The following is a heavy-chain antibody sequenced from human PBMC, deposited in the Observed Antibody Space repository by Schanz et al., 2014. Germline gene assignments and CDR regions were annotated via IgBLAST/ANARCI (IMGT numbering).Heavy chain of an antibody. Sequence: QVQLVQSGAEVKKPGVSVKVSCKASGYTFTSYGITWVRQAPGQGLEWMGIINPSGGSTSYAQKFQGRVTMTRDTSTTTVYMELRGLRSDDTAVYYCARETTIITGGAFDVWGQGTMVTVSS. CDR2: INPSGGST. J-gene: IGHJ3*01. V-gene: IGHV1-46*01. CDR1: GYTFTSYG. CDR3: ARETTIITGGAFDV. D-gene: IGHD3-9*01.